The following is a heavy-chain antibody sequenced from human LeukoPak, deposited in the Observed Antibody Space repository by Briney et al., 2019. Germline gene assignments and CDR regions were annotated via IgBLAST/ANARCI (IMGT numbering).Heavy chain of an antibody. J-gene: IGHJ5*02. CDR3: ARTLNWNYGRGFDP. D-gene: IGHD1-7*01. Sequence: PSETLSLTCTVSGGSISSSSYYWGWIRQPPGKGLEWIGSIYYSGSTYYNPSLKSRVTISVDTSKNQFSLKLSSVTAADTAVYYCARTLNWNYGRGFDPWGQGTLVTVSS. CDR1: GGSISSSSYY. CDR2: IYYSGST. V-gene: IGHV4-39*01.